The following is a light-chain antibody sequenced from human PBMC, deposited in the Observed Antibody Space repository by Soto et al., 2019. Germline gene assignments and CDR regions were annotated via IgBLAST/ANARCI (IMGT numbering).Light chain of an antibody. V-gene: IGLV1-47*02. CDR1: SSNIGSNY. J-gene: IGLJ1*01. CDR2: SNN. Sequence: QSVLTQPRSASGTPGQRVTISCSGSSSNIGSNYVYWYQQLPGTAPKLLIYSNNQRPSGVPDRFSGSKSGTSASLAISGLRSEDEADYYCAAWDDSLSVLYVFGTGTKVTVL. CDR3: AAWDDSLSVLYV.